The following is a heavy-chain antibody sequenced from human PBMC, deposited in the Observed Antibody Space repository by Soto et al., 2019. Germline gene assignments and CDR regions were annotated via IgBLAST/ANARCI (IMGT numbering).Heavy chain of an antibody. Sequence: QVQLVQSGAEVKKPGSSVKVSCKASGGTFSSYTISWVRQAPGQGLEWMGRIIPILGIANYAQKFQGRVTITADKSTSTAYMELSSLRSEDTAVYYCARDGMGAYCGGDCYLEGYWGQGTLVTVSS. V-gene: IGHV1-69*08. J-gene: IGHJ4*02. D-gene: IGHD2-21*01. CDR2: IIPILGIA. CDR3: ARDGMGAYCGGDCYLEGY. CDR1: GGTFSSYT.